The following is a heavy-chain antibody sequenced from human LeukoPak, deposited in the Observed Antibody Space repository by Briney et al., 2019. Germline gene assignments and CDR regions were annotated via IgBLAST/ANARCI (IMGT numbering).Heavy chain of an antibody. CDR3: ARDDCSSTSCYVGAGAFDI. CDR2: IYYSGST. Sequence: SETLSLTCTVSGGSISSSSYYWGWIRQPPGKGLEWIGSIYYSGSTYYNPSLKSRVTISVDTSKNQFSLKLSSVTAADTAVYYCARDDCSSTSCYVGAGAFDIWGQGTMVTVSS. V-gene: IGHV4-39*07. J-gene: IGHJ3*02. CDR1: GGSISSSSYY. D-gene: IGHD2-2*01.